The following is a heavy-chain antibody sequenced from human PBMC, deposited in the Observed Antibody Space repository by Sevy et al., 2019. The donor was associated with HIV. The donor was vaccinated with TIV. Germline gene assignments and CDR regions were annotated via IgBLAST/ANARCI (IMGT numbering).Heavy chain of an antibody. V-gene: IGHV1-69*13. Sequence: ASVKVSCKASGGTFSNYALSWVRQAPGQGLEWMGGIIPIFGTTNFAQTLQGRVTITADESRSTADMELSSLKPADTAVYYCARTPLLSIPGTTDVYFDIWGQGTLVTVSS. D-gene: IGHD4-4*01. CDR1: GGTFSNYA. CDR3: ARTPLLSIPGTTDVYFDI. J-gene: IGHJ4*02. CDR2: IIPIFGTT.